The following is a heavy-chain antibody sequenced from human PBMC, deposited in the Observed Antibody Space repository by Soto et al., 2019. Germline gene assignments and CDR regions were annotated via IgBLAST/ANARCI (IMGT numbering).Heavy chain of an antibody. D-gene: IGHD1-26*01. V-gene: IGHV4-59*01. CDR3: ARGKTSGSYYFDY. Sequence: ASETLSLTCTVSGGSISSYYWSWIRQPPGKGLEWIGYIYYSGSTNYNPSLKSRVTISVDTSKNQFSLKLSSVTAADTAVYYCARGKTSGSYYFDYWGQGTLVTVSS. CDR1: GGSISSYY. CDR2: IYYSGST. J-gene: IGHJ4*02.